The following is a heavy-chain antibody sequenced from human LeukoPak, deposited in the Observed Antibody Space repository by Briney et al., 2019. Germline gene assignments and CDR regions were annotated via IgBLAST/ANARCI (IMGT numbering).Heavy chain of an antibody. CDR1: GYSISSGYY. V-gene: IGHV4-38-2*02. J-gene: IGHJ6*02. Sequence: SETLSLTCTVSGYSISSGYYWGWIRQPPGKGLEWIGSIYHSGSTYYNPSLKGRVTISVDTSKNQFSLKLSSVTAADTAVYYCARDQRSSWNPGGMDVWGQGTTVTVSS. CDR2: IYHSGST. CDR3: ARDQRSSWNPGGMDV. D-gene: IGHD6-13*01.